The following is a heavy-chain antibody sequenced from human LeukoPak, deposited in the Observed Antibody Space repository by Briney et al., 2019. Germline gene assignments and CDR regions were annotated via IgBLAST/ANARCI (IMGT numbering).Heavy chain of an antibody. CDR2: MNPDGGTT. D-gene: IGHD3-16*02. CDR1: GFTFSSTW. Sequence: GGSLRLSCAGSGFTFSSTWMHWLRQVPGKGLVWVSRMNPDGGTTDYADSVKGRFTISRDNAKDTLYLQMNSLTVEDTAVYYCATAGSYRFDYWGQGTLVTVSS. J-gene: IGHJ4*02. V-gene: IGHV3-74*01. CDR3: ATAGSYRFDY.